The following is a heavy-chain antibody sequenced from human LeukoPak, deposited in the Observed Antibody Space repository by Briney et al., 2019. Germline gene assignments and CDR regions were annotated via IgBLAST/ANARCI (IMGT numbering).Heavy chain of an antibody. CDR2: IYYSGST. CDR3: ARGYYDFWSGHQYYFDY. J-gene: IGHJ4*02. CDR1: GGSISSGGYY. V-gene: IGHV4-31*03. D-gene: IGHD3-3*01. Sequence: SSETLSLTCTVSGGSISSGGYYWSWIRQHPGKDLERIGYIYYSGSTYYDPSLKSRVTISVDTSKNQFSLKLSSVTAADTAVYYCARGYYDFWSGHQYYFDYWGQGTLVTVSS.